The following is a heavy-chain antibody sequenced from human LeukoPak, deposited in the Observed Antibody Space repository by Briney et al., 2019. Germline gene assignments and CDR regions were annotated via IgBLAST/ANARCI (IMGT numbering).Heavy chain of an antibody. V-gene: IGHV4-39*01. CDR3: ARYVVYGSGKYYFDY. CDR2: INYSGST. CDR1: GGSVSTTTYY. J-gene: IGHJ4*02. Sequence: SETLSLTCTVSGGSVSTTTYYWSWIRQPPAKGLEWIASINYSGSTYYNPSLKSRVIISVDTSENQFSLKLSSVTAADTAVYYCARYVVYGSGKYYFDYWGQGTLVTVSS. D-gene: IGHD3-10*01.